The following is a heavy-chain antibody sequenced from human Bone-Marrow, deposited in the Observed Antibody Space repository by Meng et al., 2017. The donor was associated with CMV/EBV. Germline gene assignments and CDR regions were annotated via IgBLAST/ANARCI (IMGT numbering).Heavy chain of an antibody. CDR1: GFTFSDYY. D-gene: IGHD2-2*02. J-gene: IGHJ6*02. CDR3: AKDLLSCSSTSCYTHHYYYYYGMDV. Sequence: GGSLRLSCAASGFTFSDYYMSWIRQAPGKGLEWVSYISSSGSTIYYADSVKGRFTISRDNSKNTLYLQMNSLRAEDTAVYYCAKDLLSCSSTSCYTHHYYYYYGMDVWGQGTTVTVSS. V-gene: IGHV3-11*01. CDR2: ISSSGSTI.